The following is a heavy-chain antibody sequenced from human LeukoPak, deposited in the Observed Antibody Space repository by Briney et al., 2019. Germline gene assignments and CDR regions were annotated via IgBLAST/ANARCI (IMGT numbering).Heavy chain of an antibody. CDR1: RFTVSSNY. Sequence: AGSLRLSCAASRFTVSSNYMSWVRQAPGKGLEWVSVIYSGGSTYYADSVKSRFTISRDNPKNTLYLQMNSLRVEDTAVYYCAREIYCSASSCTGGVFDIWGQGTMVTVPS. J-gene: IGHJ3*02. CDR2: IYSGGST. V-gene: IGHV3-53*01. D-gene: IGHD2-15*01. CDR3: AREIYCSASSCTGGVFDI.